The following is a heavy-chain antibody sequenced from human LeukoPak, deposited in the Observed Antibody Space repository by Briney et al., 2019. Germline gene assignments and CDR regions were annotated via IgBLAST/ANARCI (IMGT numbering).Heavy chain of an antibody. J-gene: IGHJ3*02. CDR2: FDPEDGET. D-gene: IGHD6-13*01. CDR3: ATEQQLVQGAFDI. Sequence: VASVKVSCKVSGYTLTELSMHWVRQAPGKGLEWMGGFDPEDGETIYAQKFQGRVTMTEDTSTDTAYMELSSMRSEDTAVYYCATEQQLVQGAFDIWGQGTMVTVSS. V-gene: IGHV1-24*01. CDR1: GYTLTELS.